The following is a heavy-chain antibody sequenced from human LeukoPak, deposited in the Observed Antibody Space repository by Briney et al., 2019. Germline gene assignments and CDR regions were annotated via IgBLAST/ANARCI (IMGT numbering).Heavy chain of an antibody. V-gene: IGHV3-20*04. CDR2: INWNGAWT. J-gene: IGHJ4*02. D-gene: IGHD2-15*01. Sequence: GGSLRLSCAASGFKFDDYGMSWVRQAPGKGLEWVCDINWNGAWTGYADSVKGRFTISRDNAKNSLYLQMNSLRAEDTALYYCAGYCSGGSCYPNLDYWGQGTLVTVSS. CDR3: AGYCSGGSCYPNLDY. CDR1: GFKFDDYG.